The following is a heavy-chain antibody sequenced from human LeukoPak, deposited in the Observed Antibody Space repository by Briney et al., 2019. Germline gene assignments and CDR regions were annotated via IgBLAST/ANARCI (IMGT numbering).Heavy chain of an antibody. Sequence: PGGSLRLSCAASGFTFSSYSMNWVRQAPGKGLEWVSSISSSSSYIYYADSVKGRFTISRDNAKNSLYLQMNSLRAEDTAVYYCATSRLDSDAFDIWGQGTMVTVSS. J-gene: IGHJ3*02. D-gene: IGHD1-1*01. CDR2: ISSSSSYI. CDR1: GFTFSSYS. CDR3: ATSRLDSDAFDI. V-gene: IGHV3-21*04.